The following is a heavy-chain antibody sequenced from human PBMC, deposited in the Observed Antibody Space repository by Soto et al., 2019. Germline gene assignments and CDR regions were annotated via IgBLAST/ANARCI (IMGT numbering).Heavy chain of an antibody. Sequence: GESLKIACKGSGYSFTSYWISWVRQMPGKGLEWMGRIDPSDSYTNYSPSFQGHVTISADKSISTAYLQWSSLKASDTAMYYCARQAEYQLLSTTRWCGPWGQGTLVTVSS. J-gene: IGHJ5*02. CDR3: ARQAEYQLLSTTRWCGP. V-gene: IGHV5-10-1*01. D-gene: IGHD2-2*01. CDR1: GYSFTSYW. CDR2: IDPSDSYT.